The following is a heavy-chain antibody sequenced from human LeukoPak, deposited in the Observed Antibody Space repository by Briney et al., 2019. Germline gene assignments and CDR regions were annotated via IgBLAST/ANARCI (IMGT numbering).Heavy chain of an antibody. CDR2: ISYDGSNK. CDR1: GFTFSSYG. Sequence: PGRSLRLSCAASGFTFSSYGMHWVRQAPGKGLEWVPVISYDGSNKYYAHSVKGRFTISRDNSKNTLYLQMNSLRAEDTAVYYCAKAQYDFWSGDTNFDYWGQGTLVTVSS. V-gene: IGHV3-30*18. CDR3: AKAQYDFWSGDTNFDY. J-gene: IGHJ4*02. D-gene: IGHD3-3*01.